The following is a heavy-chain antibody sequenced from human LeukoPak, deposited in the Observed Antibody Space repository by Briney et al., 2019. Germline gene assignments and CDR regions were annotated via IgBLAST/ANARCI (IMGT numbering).Heavy chain of an antibody. D-gene: IGHD6-6*01. CDR3: ARRYEYSSCYFDY. J-gene: IGHJ4*02. Sequence: GGSLRLSCAASGFTFSRYGMHWVRQTPGKGLEWVAVISYDASNKYYADSVKGRFTISRDNSKNTLYLQMNSLRAEDTAVYYCARRYEYSSCYFDYWGQGTLVTVSS. CDR2: ISYDASNK. CDR1: GFTFSRYG. V-gene: IGHV3-30*03.